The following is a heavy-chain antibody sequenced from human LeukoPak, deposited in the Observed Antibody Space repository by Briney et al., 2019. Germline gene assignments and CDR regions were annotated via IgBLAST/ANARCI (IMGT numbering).Heavy chain of an antibody. CDR1: GYTFTSYA. CDR3: ARDPGIRGWYNWFDP. V-gene: IGHV7-4-1*02. J-gene: IGHJ5*02. CDR2: INTNTGNP. D-gene: IGHD6-19*01. Sequence: GASVKVSCKASGYTFTSYAMNWVRQSPGQGLEWMGWINTNTGNPTYAQGFTGRFVFSLDTSVSTAYLQISSLKAEDTAVYYCARDPGIRGWYNWFDPWGQGTLVTVSS.